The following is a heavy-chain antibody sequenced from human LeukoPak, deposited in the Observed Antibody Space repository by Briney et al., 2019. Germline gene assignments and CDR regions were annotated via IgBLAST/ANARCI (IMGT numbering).Heavy chain of an antibody. J-gene: IGHJ3*02. CDR2: ISSSGSTI. CDR3: AREVPYDI. CDR1: GFTFSSYE. V-gene: IGHV3-48*03. D-gene: IGHD1-1*01. Sequence: GGSLRLSCAASGFTFSSYEMSWVRQAPGKGLEWVSYISSSGSTIYYEDSVQGRFIISRDNTKNSLYLQMNRLKAEDTAVYYCAREVPYDIWGQGTMVTVSS.